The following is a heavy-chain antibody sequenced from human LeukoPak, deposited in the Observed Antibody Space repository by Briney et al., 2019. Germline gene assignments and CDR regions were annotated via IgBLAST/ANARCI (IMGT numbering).Heavy chain of an antibody. V-gene: IGHV5-51*01. J-gene: IGHJ6*03. Sequence: AESLKSSCKASGYSFTSYCVVSVRQMPGKGLKWWSIVYPHDSDTRYNPSFQSQVTISVDTSNSTASLQLSSVNASDTAMYYCARMTGIAGADDYYYFYLDVWGKGTRVSVSS. D-gene: IGHD6-13*01. CDR3: ARMTGIAGADDYYYFYLDV. CDR2: VYPHDSDT. CDR1: GYSFTSYC.